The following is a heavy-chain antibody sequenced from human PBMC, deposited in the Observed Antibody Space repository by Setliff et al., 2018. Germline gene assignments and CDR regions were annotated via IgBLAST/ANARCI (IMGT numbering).Heavy chain of an antibody. CDR2: INHSGST. CDR3: ARGPRGCSSTSCYLFWFDP. Sequence: SETLSLTCAVYGGSFSGYYWSWIRQPPGKGLEWIGEINHSGSTDYDPSFRSRATISLDMSKNEFYLRMASVTAADTAVYYCARGPRGCSSTSCYLFWFDPWGQGTLVTVPQ. J-gene: IGHJ5*02. V-gene: IGHV4-34*01. D-gene: IGHD2-2*01. CDR1: GGSFSGYY.